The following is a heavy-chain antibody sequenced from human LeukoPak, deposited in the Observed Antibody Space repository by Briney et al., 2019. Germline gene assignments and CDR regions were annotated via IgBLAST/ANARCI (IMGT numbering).Heavy chain of an antibody. V-gene: IGHV3-7*01. CDR1: GFTFSNHW. D-gene: IGHD2-21*01. CDR3: ARGVGGADY. CDR2: IKQGGSEK. J-gene: IGHJ4*02. Sequence: GGSLRLSCAASGFTFSNHWMSWVRQAPGKGLEWVANIKQGGSEKYSVDSVKGRFTISRDNAKNSLYLQMNSLRAEDTAVYYCARGVGGADYWGLGTLVTVSS.